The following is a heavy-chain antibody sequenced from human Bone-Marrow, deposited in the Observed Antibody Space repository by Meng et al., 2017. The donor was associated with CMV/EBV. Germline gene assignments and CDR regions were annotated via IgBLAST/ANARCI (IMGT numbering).Heavy chain of an antibody. V-gene: IGHV1-18*01. CDR2: ISAYNGNT. J-gene: IGHJ6*02. D-gene: IGHD3-3*01. CDR3: ASPFWSGYYYGMDV. Sequence: ASVKVSCKASGYTFTSYGISWVRQAPGQGLEWMGWISAYNGNTNYAQKPQGRVTMTTDTSTSTAYMELRSLRSDDTAVYYCASPFWSGYYYGMDVWGQGTTVTVSS. CDR1: GYTFTSYG.